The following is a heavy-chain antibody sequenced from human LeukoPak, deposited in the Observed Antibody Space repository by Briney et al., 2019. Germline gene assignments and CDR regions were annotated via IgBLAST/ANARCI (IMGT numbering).Heavy chain of an antibody. CDR1: GDTFGTFS. CDR2: LTPLAGTP. CDR3: ARGGYSYGYRDFNWFDP. V-gene: IGHV1-69*06. Sequence: SVKVSCKASGDTFGTFSFNWVRQAPSEGLEWLGGLTPLAGTPNYAQKFQGRVTITADKSTSTAYMELSSLRSEDTAVYYCARGGYSYGYRDFNWFDPWGQGTLVTVSS. J-gene: IGHJ5*02. D-gene: IGHD5-18*01.